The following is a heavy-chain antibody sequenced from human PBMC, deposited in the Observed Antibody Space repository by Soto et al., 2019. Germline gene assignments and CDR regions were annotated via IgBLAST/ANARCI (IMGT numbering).Heavy chain of an antibody. J-gene: IGHJ4*02. V-gene: IGHV1-46*01. CDR3: ARGTTGRYSSSWYLDY. Sequence: ASVKVSCKASGYTFTSYYMHWVRQAPGQGLEWMGIINPSGGSTSYAQKFQGRVTMTRDTSTSTVYMELSSLRSEDTAVYYCARGTTGRYSSSWYLDYWGQGTLVTVSS. CDR1: GYTFTSYY. D-gene: IGHD6-13*01. CDR2: INPSGGST.